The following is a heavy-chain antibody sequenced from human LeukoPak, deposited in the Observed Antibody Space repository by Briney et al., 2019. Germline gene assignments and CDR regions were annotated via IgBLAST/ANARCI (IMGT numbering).Heavy chain of an antibody. J-gene: IGHJ3*02. D-gene: IGHD3-3*01. CDR1: GGSVSSGSYY. Sequence: PSQTLSLTCTVSGGSVSSGSYYWSWIRQPAGKGLEWIGRLYPSGSTNYNPSLKSRVTMSLDTSKRQFSLKLSSVTAADTAVYYCARDPVYDFWSGYYSGAFDIWGQGTMVTVSS. CDR3: ARDPVYDFWSGYYSGAFDI. V-gene: IGHV4-61*02. CDR2: LYPSGST.